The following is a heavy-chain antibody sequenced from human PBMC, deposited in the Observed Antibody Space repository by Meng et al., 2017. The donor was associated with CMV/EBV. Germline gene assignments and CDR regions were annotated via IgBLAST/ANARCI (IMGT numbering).Heavy chain of an antibody. D-gene: IGHD2-2*01. CDR3: ARVRDIVVVPAAKRQPYYYYGMDA. V-gene: IGHV1-18*01. J-gene: IGHJ6*02. CDR1: GYTFTSYG. CDR2: ISAYNGNT. Sequence: ASVQVSCKASGYTFTSYGISWVRQAPGQGLEWMGWISAYNGNTNYAQKLQGRVTMTTDTSTSTAYMELRSLRSDDTAVYYCARVRDIVVVPAAKRQPYYYYGMDAWSQGTTVTVSS.